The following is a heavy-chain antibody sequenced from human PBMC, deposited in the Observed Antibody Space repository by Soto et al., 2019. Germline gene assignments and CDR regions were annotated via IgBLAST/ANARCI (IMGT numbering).Heavy chain of an antibody. CDR1: GFSLSTSGVG. J-gene: IGHJ5*02. Sequence: QITLKESGPTLVKPTQTLTLTCTFSGFSLSTSGVGVGWIRQPPGKALEWLAFIYWDDDKRYSPSLNSRLTLTKDTSKNPVVLTMTNMDPVDTATYYCAPRHPYSGRWNEGWFDPWGQGTLVTVSS. V-gene: IGHV2-5*02. D-gene: IGHD6-19*01. CDR3: APRHPYSGRWNEGWFDP. CDR2: IYWDDDK.